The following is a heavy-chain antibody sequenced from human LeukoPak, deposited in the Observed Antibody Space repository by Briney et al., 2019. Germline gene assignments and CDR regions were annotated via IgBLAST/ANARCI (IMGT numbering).Heavy chain of an antibody. D-gene: IGHD2-2*02. J-gene: IGHJ3*02. V-gene: IGHV4-4*07. CDR2: IYTSGST. Sequence: SETLSLTCTVSGGSISSYYWSWIRQPAGKGLGWIGRIYTSGSTNYNPSLKSRVTMSVDTSKNQFSLKLSSVTAADTAVYYCASSPATYCSSTSCYMIRRHDAFDIWGQGTMVTVSS. CDR3: ASSPATYCSSTSCYMIRRHDAFDI. CDR1: GGSISSYY.